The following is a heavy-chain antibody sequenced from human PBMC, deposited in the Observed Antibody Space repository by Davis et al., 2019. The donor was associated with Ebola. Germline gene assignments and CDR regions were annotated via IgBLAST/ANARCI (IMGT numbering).Heavy chain of an antibody. CDR1: GFTFDNYA. CDR3: AIRSGY. Sequence: SLKISCAASGFTFDNYAMHWVRQAPGKGLEWVSGISWDSETIIYADSVKGRFTISRDNAKNSLYLQMNSLRAEDTAVYYCAIRSGYWGQGTLVTVSS. J-gene: IGHJ4*02. V-gene: IGHV3-9*01. D-gene: IGHD3-10*01. CDR2: ISWDSETI.